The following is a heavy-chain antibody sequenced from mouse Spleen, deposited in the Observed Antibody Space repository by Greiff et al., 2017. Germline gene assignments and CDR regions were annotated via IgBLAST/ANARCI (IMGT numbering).Heavy chain of an antibody. D-gene: IGHD2-1*01. J-gene: IGHJ4*01. CDR3: GGNYLYYYAMDY. CDR1: GDSITSGY. CDR2: ISYSGST. Sequence: EVQRVESGPSLVKPSQTLSLTCSVTGDSITSGYWNWIRKFPGNKLEYMGYISYSGSTYYNPSLKSRISITRDTSKNQYYLQLNSVTTEDTATYYCGGNYLYYYAMDYWGQGTSVTVSS. V-gene: IGHV3-8*02.